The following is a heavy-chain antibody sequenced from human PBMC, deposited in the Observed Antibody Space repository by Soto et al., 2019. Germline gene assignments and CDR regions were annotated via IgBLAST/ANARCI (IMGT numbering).Heavy chain of an antibody. Sequence: ASVKVACKASGYPFPIYAMQWVRQAPGQRLEWMGWINAGNGNTKYSQKFPGRVTITRDTSASTAYMELSSLRSEDTAVYYCASEQLWLPGYFDYWGQGTLVTVS. CDR2: INAGNGNT. J-gene: IGHJ4*02. CDR1: GYPFPIYA. V-gene: IGHV1-3*01. CDR3: ASEQLWLPGYFDY. D-gene: IGHD5-18*01.